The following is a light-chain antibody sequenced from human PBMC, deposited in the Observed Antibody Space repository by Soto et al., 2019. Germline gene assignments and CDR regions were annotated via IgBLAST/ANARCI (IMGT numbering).Light chain of an antibody. Sequence: DTVMTQSPLSLSVTPGEPASISCRSSQSLLHSSGYNYVDWYLQKPGQSPQLLIYLASNRASGVPDRFSGSGSGTDFTLKISRVEAEDVGLYYCMQTLQTRTFGQGTKVEIK. CDR3: MQTLQTRT. V-gene: IGKV2-28*01. CDR2: LAS. CDR1: QSLLHSSGYNY. J-gene: IGKJ1*01.